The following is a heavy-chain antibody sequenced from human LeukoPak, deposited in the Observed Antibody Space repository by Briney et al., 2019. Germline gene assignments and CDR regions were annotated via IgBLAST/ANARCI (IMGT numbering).Heavy chain of an antibody. Sequence: PGGSLRLSCAASGFTFSSYGMHWVRQAPGKGLEWVAFIRYDGSNKYYADSVKGRFTISRDNSKNTLYLQMNSLRAEDTAVYYCAKIPTYYYDSSGYHRHPLDAFDIWGQGTMVTVSS. J-gene: IGHJ3*02. CDR1: GFTFSSYG. CDR3: AKIPTYYYDSSGYHRHPLDAFDI. D-gene: IGHD3-22*01. V-gene: IGHV3-30*02. CDR2: IRYDGSNK.